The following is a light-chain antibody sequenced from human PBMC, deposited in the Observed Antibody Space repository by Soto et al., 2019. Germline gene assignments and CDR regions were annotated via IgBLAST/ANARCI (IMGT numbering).Light chain of an antibody. CDR2: AES. V-gene: IGKV1-39*01. CDR3: QKSYSTILT. J-gene: IGKJ4*01. Sequence: DIHMTQSPSSLCAAVGDRVTITCLSSQSISSYLNWYQQKPGKAPKLLIYAESSLQSGVQSRFSASGPRTDLTITISSPQPEDFETYHCQKSYSTILTFGGGNKVAIK. CDR1: QSISSY.